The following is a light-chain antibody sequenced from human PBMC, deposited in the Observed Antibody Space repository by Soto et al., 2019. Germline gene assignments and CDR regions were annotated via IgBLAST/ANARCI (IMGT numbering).Light chain of an antibody. V-gene: IGKV4-1*01. CDR1: QSVLYTSNNKNH. CDR2: WAS. CDR3: HQFYSIPIT. J-gene: IGKJ3*01. Sequence: DIVMTQSPDSLAVSLGERATINCKSSQSVLYTSNNKNHLAWYQQKPGQPPKLLIYWASTRESGVPDRFSGIGSRTDYTLTISSLQAEDVAVYYCHQFYSIPITFGPGTKVDIK.